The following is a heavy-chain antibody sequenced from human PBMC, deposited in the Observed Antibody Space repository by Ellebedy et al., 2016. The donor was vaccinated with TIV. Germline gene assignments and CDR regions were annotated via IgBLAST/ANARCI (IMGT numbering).Heavy chain of an antibody. CDR3: AKPRRIGSFHYYYGVDG. CDR2: ISYDGSIK. J-gene: IGHJ6*02. V-gene: IGHV3-30*18. D-gene: IGHD1-26*01. Sequence: GESLKISCAASGFNFRSFGMQWVRQAPGKGLEWVAFISYDGSIKYYGDSVKGRFTISRDNSKNTLYLQVDSLRAEDTAVYYCAKPRRIGSFHYYYGVDGWGQGTKVTVSS. CDR1: GFNFRSFG.